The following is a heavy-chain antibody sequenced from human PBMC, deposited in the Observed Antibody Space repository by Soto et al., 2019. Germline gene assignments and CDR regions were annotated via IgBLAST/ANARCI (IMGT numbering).Heavy chain of an antibody. CDR1: GGSISSGGYY. CDR2: IYYSGST. D-gene: IGHD3-16*02. CDR3: ARATIMITFGGVIVEPYNWFDP. J-gene: IGHJ5*02. V-gene: IGHV4-31*03. Sequence: QVQLQESGPGLVKPSQTLSLTCTVSGGSISSGGYYWSWIRQHPGKGLEWLGYIYYSGSTYYNPSLQSRVTISVDTSKNQFSLKLSSVTAADTAVYYCARATIMITFGGVIVEPYNWFDPWGQGTLVTVSS.